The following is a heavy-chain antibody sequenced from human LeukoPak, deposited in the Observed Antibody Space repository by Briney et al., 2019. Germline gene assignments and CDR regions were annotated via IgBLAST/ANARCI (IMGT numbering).Heavy chain of an antibody. CDR1: GGSISSYY. V-gene: IGHV4-59*01. CDR3: ARAALYTVDY. D-gene: IGHD3-10*01. J-gene: IGHJ4*02. CDR2: IYYSGST. Sequence: PSETLSFNCTVSGGSISSYYWSWLRQPPGKGLEWIGYIYYSGSTNYNPSLKRRVTISVDTSKNQFSLKLSSVTAADTAVYYCARAALYTVDYWGQGTLVTVSS.